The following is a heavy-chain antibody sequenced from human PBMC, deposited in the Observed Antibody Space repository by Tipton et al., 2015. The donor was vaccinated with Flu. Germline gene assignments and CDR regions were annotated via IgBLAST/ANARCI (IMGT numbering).Heavy chain of an antibody. D-gene: IGHD5-18*01. J-gene: IGHJ6*03. Sequence: TLSLTCTVSGGSISSYYWSWIRQPPGKGLEWIGYIYYSGSTNYNPSLKSRVTISVDTSKNQFSLKLSSVTAADTAVYYCARQIQECYYYYYMDVWGKGPTVSVS. CDR3: ARQIQECYYYYYMDV. CDR2: IYYSGST. CDR1: GGSISSYY. V-gene: IGHV4-59*08.